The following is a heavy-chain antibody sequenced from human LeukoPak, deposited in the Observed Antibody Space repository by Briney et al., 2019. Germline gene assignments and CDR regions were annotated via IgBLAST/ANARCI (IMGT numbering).Heavy chain of an antibody. CDR3: AKGPLLVPPPGYGMDV. CDR1: GFTFSSYA. V-gene: IGHV3-23*01. J-gene: IGHJ6*02. Sequence: GGSLRLSCAASGFTFSSYAMSWVRQAPGKGLEWVSAISGSGGNTYYADSVKGRFTISRDNSKNTLYLQMNSLRAEDTAVYYCAKGPLLVPPPGYGMDVWGQGTTVTVSS. D-gene: IGHD2-2*01. CDR2: ISGSGGNT.